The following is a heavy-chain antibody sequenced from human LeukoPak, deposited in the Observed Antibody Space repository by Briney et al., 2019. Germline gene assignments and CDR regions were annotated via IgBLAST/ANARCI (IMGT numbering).Heavy chain of an antibody. CDR2: MNPNSGNT. Sequence: ASVKVSCKASGYTFTSYDTNWVRQATGQGLEWMGWMNPNSGNTGYAQKFQGRVTMTRNTSISTAYMELSSLRSEDTAVYYCARKDIVVVPAATTYYYYYYMDVWGKGTTVTVSS. D-gene: IGHD2-2*01. V-gene: IGHV1-8*01. CDR3: ARKDIVVVPAATTYYYYYYMDV. CDR1: GYTFTSYD. J-gene: IGHJ6*03.